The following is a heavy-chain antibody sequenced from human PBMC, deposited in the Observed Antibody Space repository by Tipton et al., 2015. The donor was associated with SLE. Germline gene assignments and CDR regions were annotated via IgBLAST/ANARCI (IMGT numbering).Heavy chain of an antibody. V-gene: IGHV4-4*07. Sequence: TLSLTCTVSGDSISNYYWSWIRQPAGKGLEWIGRVLTSGSTNSNPPLKSRVTMSVDTSKNQFSLKLRSVTAADTATYYCARDATRALDIWGQGTMVTVSS. CDR2: VLTSGST. J-gene: IGHJ3*02. D-gene: IGHD2-15*01. CDR1: GDSISNYY. CDR3: ARDATRALDI.